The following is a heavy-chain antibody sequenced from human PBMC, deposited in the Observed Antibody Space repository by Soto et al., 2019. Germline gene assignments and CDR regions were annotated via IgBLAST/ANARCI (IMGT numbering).Heavy chain of an antibody. J-gene: IGHJ4*02. V-gene: IGHV1-18*01. Sequence: ASVKVSCKASGYSFTSYGVSWVRQAPGQGLEWMGWISAYNGNTNYAQNLQGRVTLTTDTSTSTAYMELRSLRSDDTAMYYCARDRSSGWFVYWGQGTLVTVSS. CDR1: GYSFTSYG. CDR3: ARDRSSGWFVY. D-gene: IGHD6-19*01. CDR2: ISAYNGNT.